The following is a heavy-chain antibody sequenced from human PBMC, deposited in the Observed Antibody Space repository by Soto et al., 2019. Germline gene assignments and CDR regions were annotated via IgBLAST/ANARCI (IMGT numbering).Heavy chain of an antibody. Sequence: GGSLRLSCAASGFTFSXYGMHWVRQAPGKGLEWVAVISYDGSNKYYADSVKGRFTISRDNSKNTLYLQMNSLRAEDTAVYYCAKDNDYYYDSSGYYLDYWGQGTLVTVSS. CDR1: GFTFSXYG. CDR2: ISYDGSNK. D-gene: IGHD3-22*01. J-gene: IGHJ4*02. CDR3: AKDNDYYYDSSGYYLDY. V-gene: IGHV3-30*18.